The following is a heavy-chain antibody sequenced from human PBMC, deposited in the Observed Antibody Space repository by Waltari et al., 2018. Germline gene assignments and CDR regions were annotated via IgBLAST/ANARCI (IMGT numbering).Heavy chain of an antibody. CDR3: ARGPVTIFGVVISRRKTWFDP. V-gene: IGHV4-34*01. CDR2: INHSGST. CDR1: GGSFSGYY. J-gene: IGHJ5*02. D-gene: IGHD3-3*01. Sequence: QVQLQQWGAGLLKPSETLSLTCAVYGGSFSGYYWSWIRQPPGKGLEWIGEINHSGSTNYNPSLKSRVTISEDTSKNQCSLKLSSVTAADTAVYYCARGPVTIFGVVISRRKTWFDPWGQGTLVTVSS.